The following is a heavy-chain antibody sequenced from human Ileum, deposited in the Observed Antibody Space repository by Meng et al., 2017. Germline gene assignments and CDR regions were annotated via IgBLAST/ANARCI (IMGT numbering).Heavy chain of an antibody. D-gene: IGHD3-22*01. CDR1: CGSISCVHYF. CDR3: ARGVVTYYDSSTLTWFDP. J-gene: IGHJ5*02. Sequence: VQSARSGPALVKPSPTLSLPCTVFCGSISCVHYFLSWIRQHPEKGLEWIGYIYHSGVTYYSPSIKSRLTISVDTSKNQFSLKLSSVTAADTAIYYCARGVVTYYDSSTLTWFDPWGQGALVTVSS. CDR2: IYHSGVT. V-gene: IGHV4-31*03.